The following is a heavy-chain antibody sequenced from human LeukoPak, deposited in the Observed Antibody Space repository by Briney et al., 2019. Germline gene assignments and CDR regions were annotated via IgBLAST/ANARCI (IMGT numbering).Heavy chain of an antibody. CDR2: INPNSGGT. V-gene: IGHV1-2*02. CDR1: GYTFTGYY. J-gene: IGHJ6*02. Sequence: ASVKVSCKASGYTFTGYYMHWVRRAPGQGLEWMGWINPNSGGTNYAQKFQGRVTMTRDTSISTAYMELSRLRSDDTAVYYCAGGVLRHYYYGMDVWGQGTTVTVSS. CDR3: AGGVLRHYYYGMDV. D-gene: IGHD4-17*01.